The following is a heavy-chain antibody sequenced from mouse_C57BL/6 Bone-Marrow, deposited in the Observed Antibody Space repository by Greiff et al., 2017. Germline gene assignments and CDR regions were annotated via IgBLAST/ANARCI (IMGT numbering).Heavy chain of an antibody. J-gene: IGHJ4*01. Sequence: VQLQQSGPELVKPGASVKIPCKASGYTFTDYNMDWVKQSHGKSLEWIGDINPNNGGTIYNQKFKGKATLTVDKSSSTAYMALRSLTSEDTAVYYCARYYYDGCAMDYWGQGTSVTVSS. CDR2: INPNNGGT. CDR1: GYTFTDYN. V-gene: IGHV1-18*01. CDR3: ARYYYDGCAMDY. D-gene: IGHD1-2*01.